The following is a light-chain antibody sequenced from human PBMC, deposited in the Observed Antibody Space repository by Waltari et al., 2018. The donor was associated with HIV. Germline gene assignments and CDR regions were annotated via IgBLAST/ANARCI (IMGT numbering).Light chain of an antibody. CDR3: TSYTTSDTLR. J-gene: IGLJ3*02. CDR1: SSDFGFDNY. V-gene: IGLV2-14*03. CDR2: EVS. Sequence: QSVLTPPASVSGSPGQSVTISCTGTSSDFGFDNYVSWYQQYPGKAPTLIIYEVSSRPSGVSDRFSGSKSGNTASLTISGLQNEDEADYFCTSYTTSDTLRFGGGTKVTVL.